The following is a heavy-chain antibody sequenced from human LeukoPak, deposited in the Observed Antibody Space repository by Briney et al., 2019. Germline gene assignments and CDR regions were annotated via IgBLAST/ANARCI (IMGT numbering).Heavy chain of an antibody. CDR3: ARVDDILTGYAFDY. CDR1: GGTFSSYD. V-gene: IGHV1-8*03. J-gene: IGHJ4*02. Sequence: GSSVKVSCKASGGTFSSYDINWVRQATGQGLEWMGWMNPNSGNTGYAQKFQGRVTITRNTSISTAYMELSSLRSEDTAVYYCARVDDILTGYAFDYWGQGTLVTVSS. CDR2: MNPNSGNT. D-gene: IGHD3-9*01.